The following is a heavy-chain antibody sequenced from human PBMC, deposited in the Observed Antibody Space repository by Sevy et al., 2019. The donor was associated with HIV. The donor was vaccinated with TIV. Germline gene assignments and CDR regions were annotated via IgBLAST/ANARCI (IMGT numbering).Heavy chain of an antibody. CDR1: GGSISNYF. D-gene: IGHD6-13*01. V-gene: IGHV4-59*01. Sequence: SETLSLTCTVSGGSISNYFWSWIRQPPGKALEWIGYIDYSGSTNYNPSLKSRVTISVETSKNQFSLKLSSVTAADTAVYYCARESIGAVGDFDYWGQGTLVTVSS. J-gene: IGHJ4*02. CDR2: IDYSGST. CDR3: ARESIGAVGDFDY.